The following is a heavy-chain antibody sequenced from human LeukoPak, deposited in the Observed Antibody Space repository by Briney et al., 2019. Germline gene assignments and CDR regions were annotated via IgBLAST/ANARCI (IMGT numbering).Heavy chain of an antibody. Sequence: SETLSLTCAVSGYSISSGYYWGWIRQPPGKGLEWIGSIYHSGSTYYNPSLKSRVTISVDTSKNQFSLKLSSVTAADTAVYYCARRYQVAAFYYFDYWGQGTLLTVPS. V-gene: IGHV4-38-2*01. CDR3: ARRYQVAAFYYFDY. CDR2: IYHSGST. D-gene: IGHD2-15*01. J-gene: IGHJ4*02. CDR1: GYSISSGYY.